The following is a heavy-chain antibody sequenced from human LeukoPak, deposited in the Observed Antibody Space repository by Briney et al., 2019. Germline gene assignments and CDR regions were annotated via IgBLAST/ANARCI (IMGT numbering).Heavy chain of an antibody. Sequence: SETLSLTCTVSGDSISRSTYYWAWIRQPPGKGLEWIGSVYYGRSPYFNPSLESRATLSVDTSKNHFSLKMSSVTAADTAVYYCARSSGTGTFSYWGQGTLVTVSS. CDR1: GDSISRSTYY. CDR2: VYYGRSP. D-gene: IGHD6-25*01. J-gene: IGHJ4*02. CDR3: ARSSGTGTFSY. V-gene: IGHV4-39*02.